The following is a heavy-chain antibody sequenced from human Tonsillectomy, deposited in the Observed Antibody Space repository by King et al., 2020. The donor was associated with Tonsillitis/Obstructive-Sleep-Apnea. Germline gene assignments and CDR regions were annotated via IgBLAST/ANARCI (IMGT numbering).Heavy chain of an antibody. CDR1: GGSISRYS. CDR2: IYYSGGT. CDR3: ARDMVLEAGGDAFDI. Sequence: QVQLQESGPGLVKPSETLSLTCTVSGGSISRYSWSWIRQPPGKGLEWIGYIYYSGGTNYNPSLKSRVTISVDTSKNPFSLNLSSVTAADTAVYYCARDMVLEAGGDAFDIWGQGTVVTVSS. J-gene: IGHJ3*02. D-gene: IGHD2-8*01. V-gene: IGHV4-59*01.